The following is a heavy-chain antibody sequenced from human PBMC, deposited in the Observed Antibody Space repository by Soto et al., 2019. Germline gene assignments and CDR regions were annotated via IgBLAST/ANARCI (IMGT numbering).Heavy chain of an antibody. J-gene: IGHJ6*01. D-gene: IGHD2-8*01. V-gene: IGHV3-33*01. Sequence: SMSLSCAASGFTFSSYVMHWVRQAPGKGLEWLAVIWYDGSNKYYADSVKGRFTISRYNSKNTLYLQMNSLRAEDTAVYYCARDGDLVIMVYAPGDYYYGMDVWGQGTTVTVSS. CDR3: ARDGDLVIMVYAPGDYYYGMDV. CDR1: GFTFSSYV. CDR2: IWYDGSNK.